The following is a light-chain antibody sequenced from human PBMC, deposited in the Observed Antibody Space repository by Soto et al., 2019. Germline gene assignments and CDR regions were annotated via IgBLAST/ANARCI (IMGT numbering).Light chain of an antibody. V-gene: IGKV1-9*01. CDR3: QPLNNYPPFT. Sequence: IQLTQSPSSLSASVGDRVSITCRASQDIKTYLAWYQQIRGKAPKLLISGTFTLQSGVPSRFNGSGSGTDFTLTISRLQPEDFATYYCQPLNNYPPFTFGPGNKVDLE. J-gene: IGKJ3*01. CDR2: GTF. CDR1: QDIKTY.